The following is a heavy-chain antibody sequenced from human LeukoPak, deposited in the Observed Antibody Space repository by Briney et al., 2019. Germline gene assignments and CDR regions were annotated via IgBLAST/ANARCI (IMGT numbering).Heavy chain of an antibody. D-gene: IGHD2-2*01. CDR3: ASVPRGLGYFDY. CDR2: IYSSGGT. Sequence: GGSLRLPCAASGFIVSSNYMSRVRQAPGKGLEWVSIIYSSGGTNYADSVKGRFTISRDNSKNTLYLQMNSLRAEDTAVYYCASVPRGLGYFDYWGQGTLVTVSS. J-gene: IGHJ4*02. V-gene: IGHV3-66*01. CDR1: GFIVSSNY.